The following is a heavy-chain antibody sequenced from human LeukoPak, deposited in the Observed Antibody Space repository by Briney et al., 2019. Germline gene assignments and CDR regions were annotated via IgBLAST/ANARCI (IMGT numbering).Heavy chain of an antibody. CDR2: IYYSGST. D-gene: IGHD5-12*01. CDR3: ARGYSGYDPTYFDY. Sequence: SETLSLTCTVSGGSISSYYWSWIRQPPGKGLEWIGYIYYSGSTKYNPSLKSRVTISGDTSKKQFSLKLSSVTTADTAVYYCARGYSGYDPTYFDYWGQGTLVTVSS. J-gene: IGHJ4*02. CDR1: GGSISSYY. V-gene: IGHV4-59*01.